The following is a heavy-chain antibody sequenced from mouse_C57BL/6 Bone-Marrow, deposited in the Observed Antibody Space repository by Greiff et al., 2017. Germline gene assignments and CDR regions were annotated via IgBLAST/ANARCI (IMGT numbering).Heavy chain of an antibody. CDR1: GFTFTDYY. V-gene: IGHV1-36*01. CDR2: VYPYNGGT. J-gene: IGHJ1*03. CDR3: AREGIYYDYPWYFDV. D-gene: IGHD2-4*01. Sequence: VQLQQSGPVLVKPGPSVKISCKASGFTFTDYYMHWVKQSHGKSLEWIGLVYPYNGGTSYNQKFKGKATLTVDTSSSTAYKELNSLTAEDSAVYYGAREGIYYDYPWYFDVWGTGTTVTVSS.